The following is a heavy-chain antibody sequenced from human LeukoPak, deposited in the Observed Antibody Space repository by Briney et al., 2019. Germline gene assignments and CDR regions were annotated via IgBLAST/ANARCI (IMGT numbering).Heavy chain of an antibody. V-gene: IGHV7-4-1*02. J-gene: IGHJ4*02. CDR1: GYTFTSYA. CDR2: INTNTGNP. Sequence: ASVEVSCKASGYTFTSYAMNWVRQAPGQGLEWMGWINTNTGNPTYAQGFTGRFVFSLDTSVSTAYLQISSLKAEDTAVFYCARDHCSSTSCYGYYFDYWGQGTLVTVSS. CDR3: ARDHCSSTSCYGYYFDY. D-gene: IGHD2-2*01.